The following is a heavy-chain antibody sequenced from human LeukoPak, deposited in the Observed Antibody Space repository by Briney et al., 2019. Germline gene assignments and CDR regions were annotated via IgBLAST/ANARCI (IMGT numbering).Heavy chain of an antibody. Sequence: ASVKVSCKASGYTFTGYYMHWVRQAPGQGLEWMGWVNPNNGGTNYAQKFQGRVTMTRDTSINTGYMELSRLRSDDTAVYHCATAPRYSSSRPPFDYWGQGTLVTVSS. V-gene: IGHV1-2*02. D-gene: IGHD6-13*01. CDR2: VNPNNGGT. CDR1: GYTFTGYY. J-gene: IGHJ4*02. CDR3: ATAPRYSSSRPPFDY.